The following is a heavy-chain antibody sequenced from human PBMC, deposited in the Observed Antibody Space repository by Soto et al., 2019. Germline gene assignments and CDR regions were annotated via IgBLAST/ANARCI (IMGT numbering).Heavy chain of an antibody. CDR1: VASISSGGYY. J-gene: IGHJ5*02. CDR2: IYYSGST. D-gene: IGHD2-8*01. CDR3: AREAKYATSGYPPWFAP. V-gene: IGHV4-31*03. Sequence: QVQLQESGPGLVKPSQTLSLTCTVSVASISSGGYYWSWIRQHPGEGLEWIGYIYYSGSTSYNRSRKSRVTISGDTSKNQFYLKLSSVTDADTAVYYCAREAKYATSGYPPWFAPWGQGTLVTVSS.